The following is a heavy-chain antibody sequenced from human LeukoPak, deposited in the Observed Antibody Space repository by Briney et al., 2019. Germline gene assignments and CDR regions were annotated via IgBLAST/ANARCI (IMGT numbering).Heavy chain of an antibody. V-gene: IGHV1-18*01. D-gene: IGHD6-19*01. CDR1: GYTFTSYG. CDR2: ISAYNGNT. Sequence: ASVKVSCKASGYTFTSYGISWVRQAPGQGLEWMGWISAYNGNTNYAQKLQGRVTMTEDTSTDTAYMELSSLRSEDTAVYYCATVDFSGWYYFDYWGQGTLVTVSS. J-gene: IGHJ4*02. CDR3: ATVDFSGWYYFDY.